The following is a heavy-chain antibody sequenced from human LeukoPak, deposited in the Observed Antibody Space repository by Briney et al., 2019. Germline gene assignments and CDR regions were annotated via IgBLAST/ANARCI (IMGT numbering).Heavy chain of an antibody. Sequence: GGSLRLSCAASGFTFSSYEMNWVRQAPGKGLEWVSYISSSGSTIYYADSVKGRFTISRDNAKNSLYLQMNSLRAEDTAVYYCARAYCYDSSGHDYWGQGTLVTVSS. J-gene: IGHJ4*02. D-gene: IGHD3-22*01. CDR3: ARAYCYDSSGHDY. CDR2: ISSSGSTI. V-gene: IGHV3-48*03. CDR1: GFTFSSYE.